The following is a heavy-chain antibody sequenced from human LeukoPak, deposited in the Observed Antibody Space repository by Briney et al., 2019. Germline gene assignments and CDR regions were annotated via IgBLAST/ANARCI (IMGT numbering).Heavy chain of an antibody. D-gene: IGHD2-15*01. V-gene: IGHV3-30*18. CDR2: ISYDGSNK. Sequence: HSGRSLRLSCAASGFTFSSYGMHWVRQAPGKGLEWVAVISYDGSNKYYADSVKVRFTISRDNSKNTLYLQMNSLRAEDTAVYYCAKDQPDIVVVVAATPNWFDPWGQGTLVTVSS. CDR3: AKDQPDIVVVVAATPNWFDP. J-gene: IGHJ5*02. CDR1: GFTFSSYG.